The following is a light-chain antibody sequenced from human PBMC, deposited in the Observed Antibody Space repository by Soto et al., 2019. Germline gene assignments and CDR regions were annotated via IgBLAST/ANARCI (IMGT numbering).Light chain of an antibody. Sequence: QSALTQPPSASETPGQRVTISCSGSSSNIGINTVDWFQQLPGTAPKLLIYNNNQRPSGVPDRFSGSKSGTSASLAISGLHSEDESDYYCAAWDDSLNGYVFGTGTKVTVL. V-gene: IGLV1-44*01. CDR3: AAWDDSLNGYV. J-gene: IGLJ1*01. CDR1: SSNIGINT. CDR2: NNN.